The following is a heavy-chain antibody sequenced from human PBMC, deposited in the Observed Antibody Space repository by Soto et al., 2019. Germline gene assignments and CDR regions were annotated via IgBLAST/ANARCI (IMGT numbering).Heavy chain of an antibody. J-gene: IGHJ4*02. V-gene: IGHV4-30-4*01. Sequence: SETLSLTCTVSGGSISSGDYYWSWIRQPPGKGLEWIGYIYYSGSTYYNPSLKSRVTISVDTSKNQFSLKLSSVTAADTAVYYCARERANRRSGYVDYWGQGTLVTVSS. CDR2: IYYSGST. CDR3: ARERANRRSGYVDY. D-gene: IGHD1-26*01. CDR1: GGSISSGDYY.